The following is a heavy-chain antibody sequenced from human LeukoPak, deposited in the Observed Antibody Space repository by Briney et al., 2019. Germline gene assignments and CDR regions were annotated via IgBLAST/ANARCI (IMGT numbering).Heavy chain of an antibody. CDR3: AKDPPPYQLLYPSPVDY. V-gene: IGHV3-23*01. CDR1: GFTFSSYA. J-gene: IGHJ4*02. CDR2: ISGSGGST. Sequence: GGSLRLSCAASGFTFSSYAMSWVRQAPGKGLEWVSAISGSGGSTYYADSVKGRFTISRDNSKNTLYLQMNSLRAEDKAVYYRAKDPPPYQLLYPSPVDYWGQGTLVTVSS. D-gene: IGHD2-2*02.